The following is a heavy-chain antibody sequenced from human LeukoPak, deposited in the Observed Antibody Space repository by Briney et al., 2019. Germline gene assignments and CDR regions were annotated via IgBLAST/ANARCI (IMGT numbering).Heavy chain of an antibody. CDR1: GFTFSNYV. J-gene: IGHJ4*02. CDR3: ARGSSSGLKSYYFDY. CDR2: ISSGSTYI. Sequence: GSLSLSCAASGFTFSNYVINWVRQAPGKGLEWVSSISSGSTYIYYADLVKGRFTISRDNANSSLYLQMSSLRDEDTAVYYCARGSSSGLKSYYFDYWGQGTLVTVSS. V-gene: IGHV3-21*01. D-gene: IGHD6-13*01.